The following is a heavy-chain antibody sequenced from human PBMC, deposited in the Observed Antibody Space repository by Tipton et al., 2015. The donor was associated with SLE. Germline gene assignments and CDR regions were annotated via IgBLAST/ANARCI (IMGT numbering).Heavy chain of an antibody. CDR2: IDHSGST. Sequence: TLPLTCAVYGGSFSGYYWSWIRQPPGKGLEWIGEIDHSGSTYFNPSLKSRVTISVDTSKNQFSLKLSSVTAADTAVYYCASLAVTTQYYYYYYYMDVWGKGTTVTVSS. CDR3: ASLAVTTQYYYYYYYMDV. V-gene: IGHV4-34*01. D-gene: IGHD4-17*01. J-gene: IGHJ6*03. CDR1: GGSFSGYY.